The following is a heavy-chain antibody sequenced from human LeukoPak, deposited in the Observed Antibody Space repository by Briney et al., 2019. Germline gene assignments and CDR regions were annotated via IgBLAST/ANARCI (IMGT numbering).Heavy chain of an antibody. CDR1: GFTFSSYA. Sequence: GGSLRLSCAASGFTFSSYAMSWVRQAPGKGLEWVSSISDSGGSTYYADSVKGRFTISRDNSKNTLYLQMNSLRAEDTAVYYCARDTYDDYVPLDYWGQGTLVTVSS. J-gene: IGHJ4*02. CDR3: ARDTYDDYVPLDY. D-gene: IGHD4-17*01. V-gene: IGHV3-23*01. CDR2: ISDSGGST.